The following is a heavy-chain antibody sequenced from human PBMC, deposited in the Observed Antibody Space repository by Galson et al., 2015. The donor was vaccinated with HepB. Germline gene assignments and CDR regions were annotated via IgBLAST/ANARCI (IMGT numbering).Heavy chain of an antibody. V-gene: IGHV3-20*04. Sequence: SLRLSCAASGFTFDDYGMSWVRQAPGKGLDWVSGLNWNGDRTAYADSVKGRFTISRDNAKYTLYLQMNTLRDEDTSLYYCVKDRSWYSYFDYWGPGALVTVS. CDR1: GFTFDDYG. CDR3: VKDRSWYSYFDY. D-gene: IGHD6-13*01. CDR2: LNWNGDRT. J-gene: IGHJ4*02.